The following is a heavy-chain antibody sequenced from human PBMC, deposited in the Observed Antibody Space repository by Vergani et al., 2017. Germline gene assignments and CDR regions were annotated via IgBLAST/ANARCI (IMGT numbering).Heavy chain of an antibody. CDR2: IYHSGST. CDR1: GYSISSGYY. D-gene: IGHD3-22*01. J-gene: IGHJ3*02. V-gene: IGHV4-38-2*02. Sequence: QVQLQESGPGLVKPSETLSLTCTVSGYSISSGYYWGWIRQPPGKGREWIGSIYHSGSTYYNPSLKSRVTISVDTSKNQFSLKLSSVTAADTAVYYCAKYISINYYDSSAGNDAFDIWGQGTMVTVSS. CDR3: AKYISINYYDSSAGNDAFDI.